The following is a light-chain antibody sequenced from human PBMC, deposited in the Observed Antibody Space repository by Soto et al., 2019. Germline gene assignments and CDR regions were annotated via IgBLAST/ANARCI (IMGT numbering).Light chain of an antibody. Sequence: DIQLTQSPSSLPASVGDRVTITCQASQDISNYLNWYQQKPGKAPELLVNDASNLEMGVPSRFSGSGSGTDFTLTISSLQPEDFATYYCQQSYSTPVTFGQGTRLEIK. CDR3: QQSYSTPVT. CDR1: QDISNY. V-gene: IGKV1-39*01. CDR2: DAS. J-gene: IGKJ5*01.